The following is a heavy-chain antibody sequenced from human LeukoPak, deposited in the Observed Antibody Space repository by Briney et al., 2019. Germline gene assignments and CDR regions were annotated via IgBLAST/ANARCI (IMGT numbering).Heavy chain of an antibody. V-gene: IGHV3-23*01. Sequence: PGGPLRLSCAASGFTFSSYAMSWVRQAPGKGLEWVSAISGSGGSTYYADSVKGRFTISRDNSKNTLYLQMNSLRAEDTAVYYCAKDVLSYHIAAAVVNWGQGTLVTVSS. CDR3: AKDVLSYHIAAAVVN. CDR1: GFTFSSYA. D-gene: IGHD6-13*01. J-gene: IGHJ4*02. CDR2: ISGSGGST.